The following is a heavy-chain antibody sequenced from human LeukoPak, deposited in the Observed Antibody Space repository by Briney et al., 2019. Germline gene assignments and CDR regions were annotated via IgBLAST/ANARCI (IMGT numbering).Heavy chain of an antibody. Sequence: SQTLSLTCTVSGGSISSGSYYWSWIRQPAGKGLEWIGRIYTSGSTNYNPSLKSRVTISVDTSKNQFSLKLSSVTAADTAVYYCARDSGSHVWYFDLWGRGTLVTVSS. D-gene: IGHD1-26*01. CDR3: ARDSGSHVWYFDL. CDR2: IYTSGST. J-gene: IGHJ2*01. V-gene: IGHV4-61*02. CDR1: GGSISSGSYY.